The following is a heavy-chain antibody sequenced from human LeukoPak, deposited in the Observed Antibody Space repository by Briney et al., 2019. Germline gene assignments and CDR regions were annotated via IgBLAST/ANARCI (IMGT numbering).Heavy chain of an antibody. CDR2: IWYDGSNK. V-gene: IGHV3-33*01. CDR3: ARLNGGP. J-gene: IGHJ5*02. Sequence: GGSLRLSCAASGFTFSSYGMHWVRQAPGKGLEWVAVIWYDGSNKYHAGSVKGRFIISRDNSKNTLYLQMNSLRAEDTAVYYCARLNGGPWGQGILVTVSS. D-gene: IGHD2-8*01. CDR1: GFTFSSYG.